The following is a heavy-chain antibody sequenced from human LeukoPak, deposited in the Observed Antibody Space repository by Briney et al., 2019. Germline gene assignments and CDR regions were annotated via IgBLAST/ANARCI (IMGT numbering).Heavy chain of an antibody. V-gene: IGHV3-21*01. CDR1: GFSFSNSW. J-gene: IGHJ1*01. Sequence: PGGSLRLSCAASGFSFSNSWMSWVRQAPGKGLEWVSSISSSSSYIYYADSVKGRFTISRDNAKNSLYLQMNSLRAEDTAVYYCARDPRLWFREFGSGAGYFQHWGQGTLVTVSS. D-gene: IGHD3-10*01. CDR3: ARDPRLWFREFGSGAGYFQH. CDR2: ISSSSSYI.